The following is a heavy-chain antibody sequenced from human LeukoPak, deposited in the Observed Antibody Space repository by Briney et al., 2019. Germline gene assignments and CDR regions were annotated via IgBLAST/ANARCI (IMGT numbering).Heavy chain of an antibody. CDR2: IYTSGST. J-gene: IGHJ3*01. D-gene: IGHD6-6*01. CDR1: GGSISSGSYY. V-gene: IGHV4-61*02. Sequence: SETLSLTCTVSGGSISSGSYYWSWIRQPAGKGLEWIGRIYTSGSTNYNPSLKSRVTISRDTSKSQFSLNLASVTAADTAVYYCAKVYSSSSRDAFDVWGQGTMVTVSS. CDR3: AKVYSSSSRDAFDV.